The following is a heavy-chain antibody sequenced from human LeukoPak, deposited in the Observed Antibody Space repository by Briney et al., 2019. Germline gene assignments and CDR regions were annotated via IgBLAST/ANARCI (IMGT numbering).Heavy chain of an antibody. CDR1: GFSISSGWW. D-gene: IGHD6-19*01. J-gene: IGHJ6*02. CDR3: ARVGRVAGRYYGMDV. V-gene: IGHV4-4*02. CDR2: IHHSGST. Sequence: PSETLSLTCAVSGFSISSGWWWSWVRQPPGKGLEWIGEIHHSGSTHYNPSLKSRVTISVDTSKNQFSLKLSSVTAADTAVYYCARVGRVAGRYYGMDVWGQGTTVTVSS.